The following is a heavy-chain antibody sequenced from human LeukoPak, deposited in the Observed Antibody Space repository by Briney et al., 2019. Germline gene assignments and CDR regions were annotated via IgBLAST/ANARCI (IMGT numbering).Heavy chain of an antibody. D-gene: IGHD3-22*01. CDR2: IWYGGSNK. Sequence: PGRSLRLSCAASGFTFSSYGMHWVRQAPGKGLEWVAVIWYGGSNKYYADSVKGRFTISRDNSKNTLYLQINSLRAEDTAVYYCAKELTAYYDSSGPDAFDIWGQGTMVTVSS. CDR3: AKELTAYYDSSGPDAFDI. V-gene: IGHV3-30*18. CDR1: GFTFSSYG. J-gene: IGHJ3*02.